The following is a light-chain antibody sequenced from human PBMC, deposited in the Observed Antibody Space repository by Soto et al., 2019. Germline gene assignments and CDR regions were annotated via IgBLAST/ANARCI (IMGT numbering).Light chain of an antibody. Sequence: SYELTQPPSVSVSPGQTASITCSGDKLGDKYACWYQQTPGQSPVLVIYQDSKRPSGIPERFSGSNSGNTATLTLSGTQAEAEADYYCQAWESSTGVFGTGTKLTVL. CDR1: KLGDKY. V-gene: IGLV3-1*01. CDR2: QDS. J-gene: IGLJ1*01. CDR3: QAWESSTGV.